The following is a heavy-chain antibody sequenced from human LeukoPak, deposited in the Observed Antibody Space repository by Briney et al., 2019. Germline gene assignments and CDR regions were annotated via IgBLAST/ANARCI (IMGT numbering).Heavy chain of an antibody. CDR2: IRSDGSIK. CDR1: GFTFSSYG. D-gene: IGHD6-19*01. J-gene: IGHJ4*02. CDR3: AKDEVFSSAWYFEY. Sequence: PGGSLRLSCAASGFTFSSYGMHWVRQAPGKRLEWVAFIRSDGSIKYYTESLKGRFTISRDNSKNTLYLQMNSLRAEDTAVYYCAKDEVFSSAWYFEYWGQGTLVTVSS. V-gene: IGHV3-30*02.